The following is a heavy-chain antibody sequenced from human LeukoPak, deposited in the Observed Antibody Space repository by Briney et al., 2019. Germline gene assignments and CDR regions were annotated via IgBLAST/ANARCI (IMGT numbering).Heavy chain of an antibody. CDR1: GFTFSSYA. V-gene: IGHV3-23*01. D-gene: IGHD3-22*01. CDR2: ISGSGGST. J-gene: IGHJ4*02. Sequence: GGSLRLSCAASGFTFSSYAMSWVRQAPGKGLEWVSAISGSGGSTYYADSVKGRFTISRDNSKNTLYLQMNSLRAEDTAVYYCAKLPVPSYYYDSSGPLDYWGQGTLVTVSS. CDR3: AKLPVPSYYYDSSGPLDY.